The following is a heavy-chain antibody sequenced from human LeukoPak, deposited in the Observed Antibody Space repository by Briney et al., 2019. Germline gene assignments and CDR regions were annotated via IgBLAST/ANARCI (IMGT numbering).Heavy chain of an antibody. CDR1: GFAFDLYA. CDR2: ISWNSGTI. J-gene: IGHJ3*02. V-gene: IGHV3-9*01. CDR3: AKEGSRRDGYNMPAFDI. Sequence: GRSLRLSCAASGFAFDLYAMHWVRQTPVKGLEWVSSISWNSGTIDYADSVKGRFTISRDNAKNSLYLQMNSLRADDTALYYCAKEGSRRDGYNMPAFDIWGQGTMVTVSA. D-gene: IGHD5-24*01.